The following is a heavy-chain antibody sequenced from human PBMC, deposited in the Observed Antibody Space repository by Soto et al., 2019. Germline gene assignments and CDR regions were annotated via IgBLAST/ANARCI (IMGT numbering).Heavy chain of an antibody. Sequence: PXETLSLTCTVSGGSISSYYWSWVRQPPGKGLEWIGYIYYSGSTNYNPSLKSRVTISVDTSKNQFSLKLSSVTAADTAVYYCARGSSRYFDYWGQGTLVTVSS. CDR2: IYYSGST. V-gene: IGHV4-59*01. J-gene: IGHJ4*02. CDR1: GGSISSYY. D-gene: IGHD6-13*01. CDR3: ARGSSRYFDY.